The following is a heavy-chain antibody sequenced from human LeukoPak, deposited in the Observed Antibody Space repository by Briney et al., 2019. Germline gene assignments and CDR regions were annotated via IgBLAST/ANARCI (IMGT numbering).Heavy chain of an antibody. J-gene: IGHJ4*02. CDR1: GVTFSDYY. D-gene: IGHD3-3*01. CDR2: SSSSGSTI. Sequence: GGSLRLSCAASGVTFSDYYMSWIRQAPGKGLEWVSYSSSSGSTIYYADSVKGRFTISRDNAKNSLYLQMNSLRAEDTAVYYCARGSYDFCSGYYTGSDYWGQGTLVTVSS. V-gene: IGHV3-11*01. CDR3: ARGSYDFCSGYYTGSDY.